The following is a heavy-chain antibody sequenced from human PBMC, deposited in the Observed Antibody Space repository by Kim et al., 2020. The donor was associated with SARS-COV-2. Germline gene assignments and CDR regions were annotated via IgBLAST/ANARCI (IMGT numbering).Heavy chain of an antibody. CDR3: ARSPLYSGGYLWFDP. CDR2: IYPGDSDT. CDR1: GYSFTSHW. D-gene: IGHD1-26*01. J-gene: IGHJ5*02. Sequence: GESLKISCKGSGYSFTSHWIGWVRQMPGKGLEWMGIIYPGDSDTRYSPSFQGQVTISADKSISTAYLQWSSLKASDTAMNYCARSPLYSGGYLWFDPWGQGTLVTVFS. V-gene: IGHV5-51*01.